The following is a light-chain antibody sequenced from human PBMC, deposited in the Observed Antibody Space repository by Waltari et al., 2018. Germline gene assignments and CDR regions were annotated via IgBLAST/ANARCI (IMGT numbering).Light chain of an antibody. V-gene: IGLV2-14*01. Sequence: QSALTQPASVSGSPGQSITISCTGTSNDLGGYNYVPWYQQHPGNAPKLIIYEVSYRPSGVSNRFSGSKSGSTASLTISGLQAEDEADYYCSSYTNIPTLLFGGGTKLTVL. CDR3: SSYTNIPTLL. CDR2: EVS. CDR1: SNDLGGYNY. J-gene: IGLJ2*01.